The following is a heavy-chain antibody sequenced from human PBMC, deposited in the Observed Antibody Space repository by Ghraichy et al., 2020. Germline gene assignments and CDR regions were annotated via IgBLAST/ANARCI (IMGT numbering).Heavy chain of an antibody. CDR2: IKSETDGGTT. CDR3: TIRYSRYHYLDH. Sequence: GESLNISCAASGFSFNNAWMSWVRQAPGKGLEWVGRIKSETDGGTTDYAAPVNGRFTISRDDSKYILYLQMNSLKIEDTGIYYCTIRYSRYHYLDHWGQGTVITVSS. D-gene: IGHD5-12*01. V-gene: IGHV3-15*01. CDR1: GFSFNNAW. J-gene: IGHJ4*02.